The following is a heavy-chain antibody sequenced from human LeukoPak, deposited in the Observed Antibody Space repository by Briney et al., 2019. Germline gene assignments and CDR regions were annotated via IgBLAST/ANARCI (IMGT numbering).Heavy chain of an antibody. CDR2: IYYSGST. D-gene: IGHD5-18*01. V-gene: IGHV4-39*01. CDR3: ACGNPPALFRYKYYCIDG. J-gene: IGHJ6*03. CDR1: GGSISSSSYY. Sequence: SESLSLTCTVSGGSISSSSYYWGWIREPPGKGLELIGSIYYSGSTYYNPSLKSRVTISVDTSKNQFFLKLSSVTAAHKAVYCCACGNPPALFRYKYYCIDGSGNAATVTVSS.